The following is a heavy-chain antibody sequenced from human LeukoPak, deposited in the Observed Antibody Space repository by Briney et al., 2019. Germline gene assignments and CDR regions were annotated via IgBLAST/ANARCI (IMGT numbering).Heavy chain of an antibody. Sequence: GASVKVSCKASVYTFTSYDINWVRQATGQGLEWVGWMNPNSGNTGSAQKFQGRVTMTRDTSISTAYMELSSLRSEDTAIYYCARAAGDLDYWGQGTLVTVSS. CDR2: MNPNSGNT. CDR3: ARAAGDLDY. J-gene: IGHJ4*02. CDR1: VYTFTSYD. V-gene: IGHV1-8*01.